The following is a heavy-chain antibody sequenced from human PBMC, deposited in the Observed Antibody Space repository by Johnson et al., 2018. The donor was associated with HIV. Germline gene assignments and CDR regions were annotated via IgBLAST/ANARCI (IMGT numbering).Heavy chain of an antibody. CDR2: INSDGSST. CDR3: ASEEPTGAFDI. V-gene: IGHV3-74*02. J-gene: IGHJ3*02. Sequence: VQLVESGGVMVQPGGSLRLSCAASGFTLSSYWMHWVRQAPGKGLVWVSRINSDGSSTSYADSVKGRFTISRENAKNSLYLQMNSLSAGDTAVSYCASEEPTGAFDIWGQGTMVTVSS. CDR1: GFTLSSYW. D-gene: IGHD1-14*01.